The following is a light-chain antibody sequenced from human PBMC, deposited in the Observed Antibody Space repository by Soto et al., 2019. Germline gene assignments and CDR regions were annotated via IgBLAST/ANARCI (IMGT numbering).Light chain of an antibody. CDR1: QSVSSN. CDR3: QQHNNWPPWT. Sequence: EIVMTQSPATLSVSPGERATLSCRASQSVSSNLAWYQQKPGQAPRLLMYGASTRATGIPDRFSGSGSGTAFTLTISSLQSEDFAVYYCQQHNNWPPWTFGQGTKVDIK. J-gene: IGKJ1*01. V-gene: IGKV3-15*01. CDR2: GAS.